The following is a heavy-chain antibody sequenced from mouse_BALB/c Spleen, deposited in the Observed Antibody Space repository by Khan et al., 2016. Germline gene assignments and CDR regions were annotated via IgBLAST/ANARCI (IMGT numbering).Heavy chain of an antibody. CDR1: GFTFSSYG. Sequence: VELVESGGDLVKPGGSLKLSCAASGFTFSSYGMSWVRQTPDKRLEWVATISSGGSYTYYPDSVKGRFTISRDNAKNTLYLQMRSLKTEDTAMYYCARPRSTYDYRVDYAMDYWGQGTSVTVSS. J-gene: IGHJ4*01. CDR2: ISSGGSYT. CDR3: ARPRSTYDYRVDYAMDY. D-gene: IGHD2-4*01. V-gene: IGHV5-6*01.